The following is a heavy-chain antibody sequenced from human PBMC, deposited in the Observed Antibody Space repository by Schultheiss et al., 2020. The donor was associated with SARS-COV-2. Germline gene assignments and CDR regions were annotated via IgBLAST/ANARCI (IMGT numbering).Heavy chain of an antibody. Sequence: SETLSLTCTVSGGSISSYFWSWIRQPAGKGLEWIGRMYTSGSTDYNPSLKSRVTISADTSKNQFSLKLSSVTAADTAVYYCARWGYAAFDYWGQGTLVTVSS. D-gene: IGHD2-8*01. CDR3: ARWGYAAFDY. V-gene: IGHV4-4*07. CDR2: MYTSGST. J-gene: IGHJ4*02. CDR1: GGSISSYF.